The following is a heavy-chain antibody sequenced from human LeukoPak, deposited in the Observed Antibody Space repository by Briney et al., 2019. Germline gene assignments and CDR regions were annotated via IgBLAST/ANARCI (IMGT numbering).Heavy chain of an antibody. Sequence: GGSLRLSCAASGLIVSSNYMNWVRQAPGKGLEWVSIIYRDGNTNYADSVKGRFTISRDNSKNTLSLQMNGLRAEDTAVYYCACSGPYSNGGVMTDYWGQGTLVTVSS. J-gene: IGHJ4*02. V-gene: IGHV3-66*01. CDR2: IYRDGNT. D-gene: IGHD6-19*01. CDR3: ACSGPYSNGGVMTDY. CDR1: GLIVSSNY.